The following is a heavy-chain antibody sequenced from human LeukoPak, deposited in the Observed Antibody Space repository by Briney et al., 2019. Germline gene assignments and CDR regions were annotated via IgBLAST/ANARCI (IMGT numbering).Heavy chain of an antibody. CDR2: IYYSGST. D-gene: IGHD3-22*01. Sequence: SETLSLTCTVSGGSISSGGYYWSWIRQHPGKGLEWIGYIYYSGSTYYNPSLKSRVTISVDTSKNQFSLKLSSVTAADTAVYYCARPMIFHYGMDVWGQGTTVTVSS. CDR3: ARPMIFHYGMDV. V-gene: IGHV4-31*03. J-gene: IGHJ6*02. CDR1: GGSISSGGYY.